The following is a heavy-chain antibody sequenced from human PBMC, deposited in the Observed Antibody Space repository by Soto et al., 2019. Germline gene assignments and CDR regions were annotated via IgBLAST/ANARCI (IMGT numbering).Heavy chain of an antibody. Sequence: WGSPRLSCAASGFTVSSNYMSWVRQAPGKGLEWVSVIYSGGSTYYADSVKGRFTISRDNSKNTLYLQMNSLRAEDTAVYYCAREGAAKVGVYYYMDVWGKGTTVTVSS. D-gene: IGHD6-13*01. CDR2: IYSGGST. V-gene: IGHV3-66*01. J-gene: IGHJ6*03. CDR1: GFTVSSNY. CDR3: AREGAAKVGVYYYMDV.